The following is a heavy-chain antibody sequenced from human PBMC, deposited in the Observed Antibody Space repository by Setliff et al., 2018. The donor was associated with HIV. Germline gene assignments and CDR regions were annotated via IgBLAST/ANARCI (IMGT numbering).Heavy chain of an antibody. D-gene: IGHD3-10*01. V-gene: IGHV4-39*07. J-gene: IGHJ4*02. CDR1: GGSISSGSYY. Sequence: SETLSLTCTVSGGSISSGSYYWSWIRQPPGKGLEWIGSIYYSGSTKFNPSLKSRVTISVDTSKNQFSLKMTSVTAADTAVYYCARSLDSDFLYYFDYWGQGTLVTVSS. CDR2: IYYSGST. CDR3: ARSLDSDFLYYFDY.